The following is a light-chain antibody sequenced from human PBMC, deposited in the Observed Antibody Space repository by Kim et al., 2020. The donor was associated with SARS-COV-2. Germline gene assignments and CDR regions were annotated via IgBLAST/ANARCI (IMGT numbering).Light chain of an antibody. J-gene: IGKJ4*01. Sequence: PGERATRACRASQSVGNFLAWYQQKPGQSPRLVIYDAFNRATGIPDRFRGSGSGTDFTLTISSLQPEDFAVYYCQQRDKWPLTFGGGTKLEI. V-gene: IGKV3-11*01. CDR1: QSVGNF. CDR3: QQRDKWPLT. CDR2: DAF.